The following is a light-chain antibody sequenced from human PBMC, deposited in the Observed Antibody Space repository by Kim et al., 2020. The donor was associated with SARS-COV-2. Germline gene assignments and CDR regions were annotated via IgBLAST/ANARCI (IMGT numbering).Light chain of an antibody. CDR3: QQYNDWPPLT. V-gene: IGKV3D-15*01. J-gene: IGKJ4*01. CDR1: QSVRSN. CDR2: HAS. Sequence: VSPGERATLSGRASQSVRSNLAWYQQKPGQAPRLLIYHASTRATGIPARFSGSGSGTEFTLTISSLQSEDFAVYFCQQYNDWPPLTFGGGTKLEIK.